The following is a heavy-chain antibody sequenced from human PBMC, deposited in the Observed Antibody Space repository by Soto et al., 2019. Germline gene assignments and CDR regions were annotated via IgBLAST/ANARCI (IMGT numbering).Heavy chain of an antibody. CDR3: ARHSPDFDWLSQFDY. D-gene: IGHD3-9*01. CDR1: GGSISSYY. V-gene: IGHV4-59*08. J-gene: IGHJ4*02. Sequence: SETLSLTCTVSGGSISSYYWNWIRQTPGKGLEWIGYIFYFGSTNYNPSLKSRVTLSIDTSKNQLSLKLSSVTAADTAVYYCARHSPDFDWLSQFDYWGQGTLVTVSS. CDR2: IFYFGST.